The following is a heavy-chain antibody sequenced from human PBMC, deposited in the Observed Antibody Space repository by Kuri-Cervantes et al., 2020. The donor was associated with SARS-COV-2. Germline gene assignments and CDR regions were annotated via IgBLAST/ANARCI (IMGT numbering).Heavy chain of an antibody. CDR3: TTLIDY. J-gene: IGHJ4*02. CDR2: VRGKANYYAT. Sequence: GESLKISCAASGFTFSSYGMHWVRQGSGKGLEWVGRVRGKANYYATAYAASVKGRFTISRDDLKNMAYLQMNSLRTEDTAVYYCTTLIDYWGQGALVTVSS. V-gene: IGHV3-73*01. CDR1: GFTFSSYG.